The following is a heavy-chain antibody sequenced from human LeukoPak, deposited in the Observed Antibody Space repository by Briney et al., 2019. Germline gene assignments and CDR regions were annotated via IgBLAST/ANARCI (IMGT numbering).Heavy chain of an antibody. CDR3: ARALGIAAAGIEVAYYYYMDV. D-gene: IGHD6-13*01. J-gene: IGHJ6*03. Sequence: ASVKVSCKASGYTFTSYAMNWVRQAPGQGLEWMGWINTNTGNPTYAQGFTGRFVFSLDTSVSTAYLQISSLKAEDTAVYYCARALGIAAAGIEVAYYYYMDVWGKGTTVTVSS. CDR1: GYTFTSYA. V-gene: IGHV7-4-1*02. CDR2: INTNTGNP.